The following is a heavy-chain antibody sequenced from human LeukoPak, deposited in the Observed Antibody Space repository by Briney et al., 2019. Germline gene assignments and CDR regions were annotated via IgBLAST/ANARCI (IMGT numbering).Heavy chain of an antibody. CDR3: AKVRVGAVTGTGYFDY. D-gene: IGHD6-19*01. CDR2: ISGSGVST. V-gene: IGHV3-23*01. CDR1: GFTFSSYA. J-gene: IGHJ4*02. Sequence: GGSLRLSCAASGFTFSSYAMSWVRQAPGKGLEWVSTISGSGVSTYYADSVKGRFTISRDNSKNTLYLQMISLRAEDTALYYCAKVRVGAVTGTGYFDYWGQGTLVTVSS.